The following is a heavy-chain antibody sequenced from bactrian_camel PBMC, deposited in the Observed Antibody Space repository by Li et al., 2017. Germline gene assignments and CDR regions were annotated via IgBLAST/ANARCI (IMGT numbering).Heavy chain of an antibody. J-gene: IGHJ4*01. V-gene: IGHV3S1*01. CDR3: TKDLWGSTN. D-gene: IGHD5*01. CDR2: TSSGGGST. CDR1: GFTFSGYS. Sequence: QLVESGGGLVQPGGSLRLSCAVSGFTFSGYSMSWVRQAPGKGLEWVSGTSSGGGSTYYADSVKGRFTISRDNAKNTLYLQLNSLKTEDTAMYYCTKDLWGSTNWGQGTQVTVS.